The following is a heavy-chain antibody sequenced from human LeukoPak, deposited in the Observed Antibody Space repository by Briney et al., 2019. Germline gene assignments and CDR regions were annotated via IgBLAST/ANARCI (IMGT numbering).Heavy chain of an antibody. CDR3: AKGRSGIAAAGLNY. CDR2: IWFDGSNE. D-gene: IGHD6-13*01. J-gene: IGHJ4*02. V-gene: IGHV3-30*02. CDR1: GFTFSHYG. Sequence: PGGSLRLSCAASGFTFSHYGIHWVRQTPGKGLEWVAFIWFDGSNEYYAESVKGRFTISRDNSNNTLYLQMKSLRTEDTAVYYCAKGRSGIAAAGLNYWGQGTLVTVSS.